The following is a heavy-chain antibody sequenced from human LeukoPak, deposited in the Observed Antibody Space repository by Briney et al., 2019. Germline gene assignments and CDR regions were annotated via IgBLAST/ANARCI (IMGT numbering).Heavy chain of an antibody. CDR3: ARGTIAAAGTMDY. CDR1: GGSFSGYY. Sequence: SETLSLTCAVYGGSFSGYYWSWIRQPPGKGLEWNGEINHSGSTNYNPSLKSRVTISVDTSKNQFSLKLSSVTAADTAVYYCARGTIAAAGTMDYWGQGTLVTVSS. CDR2: INHSGST. J-gene: IGHJ4*02. V-gene: IGHV4-34*01. D-gene: IGHD6-13*01.